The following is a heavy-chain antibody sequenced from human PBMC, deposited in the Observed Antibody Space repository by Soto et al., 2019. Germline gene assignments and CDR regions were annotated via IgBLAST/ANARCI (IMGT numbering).Heavy chain of an antibody. J-gene: IGHJ5*02. Sequence: ASVKVSCKASGYTFTSYGISWVRQAPGQGLEWMGWISAYNGNTNYAQKFQGRVTMTTDTSTSTAYMELRSLISDDTAVYYCARERDSDCSSTTCYLSWFDPWGQGTLVTVSS. CDR2: ISAYNGNT. V-gene: IGHV1-18*01. CDR3: ARERDSDCSSTTCYLSWFDP. CDR1: GYTFTSYG. D-gene: IGHD2-2*01.